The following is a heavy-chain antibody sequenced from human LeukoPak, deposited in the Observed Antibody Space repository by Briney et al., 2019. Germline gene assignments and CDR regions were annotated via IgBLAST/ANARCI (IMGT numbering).Heavy chain of an antibody. V-gene: IGHV3-74*01. D-gene: IGHD4-23*01. Sequence: GGSLRLSCAASGFTFSSYWMNWVRQAPGKGLVWVSHIASDGSSTTCADSVKGRFSISRDNAKNTLYLQMNSLRVEDTAVYYCARGRPHGNDYWGQGTLVTVSS. CDR1: GFTFSSYW. CDR2: IASDGSST. J-gene: IGHJ4*02. CDR3: ARGRPHGNDY.